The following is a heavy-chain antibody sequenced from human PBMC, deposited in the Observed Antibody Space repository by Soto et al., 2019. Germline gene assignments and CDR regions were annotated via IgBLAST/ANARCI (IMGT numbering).Heavy chain of an antibody. CDR2: IYPGDSDT. J-gene: IGHJ6*02. CDR3: ARQGTAAGIEYYYGMDV. Sequence: ESLKISCEGSGYSFTSYWIGWLRHMPWKGLEWMGIIYPGDSDTRYSPSFQGQVTISADKSISTAYLQWSSLKASDTAMYYCARQGTAAGIEYYYGMDVWGQGTTVTVSS. V-gene: IGHV5-51*01. D-gene: IGHD6-13*01. CDR1: GYSFTSYW.